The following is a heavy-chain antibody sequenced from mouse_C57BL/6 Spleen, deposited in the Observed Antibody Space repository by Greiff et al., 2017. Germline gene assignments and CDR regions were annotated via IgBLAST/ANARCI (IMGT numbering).Heavy chain of an antibody. CDR2: IDPETGGT. Sequence: QVQLKESGAELVRPGASVTLSCKASGYTFTDYEMHWVKQTPVHGLEWIGAIDPETGGTAYNQKFKGKAILTADKSSSTAYMELRSLTSEDSAVYYCTRDYSNYEDYWGQGTTLTVSS. CDR1: GYTFTDYE. J-gene: IGHJ2*01. D-gene: IGHD2-5*01. V-gene: IGHV1-15*01. CDR3: TRDYSNYEDY.